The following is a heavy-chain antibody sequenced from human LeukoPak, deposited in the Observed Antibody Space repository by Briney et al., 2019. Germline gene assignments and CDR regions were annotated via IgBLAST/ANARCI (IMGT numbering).Heavy chain of an antibody. Sequence: SQTLSLTCTVSGGSISSGSYFWSWTRQPAGKGLEWIGRIYTSGSTHYNPSLKSRVTISIDTSKNQFSLKLNSVTAADTAVYYCAGDTRFWGQGTLVTVSS. V-gene: IGHV4-61*02. CDR1: GGSISSGSYF. CDR2: IYTSGST. J-gene: IGHJ4*02. CDR3: AGDTRF.